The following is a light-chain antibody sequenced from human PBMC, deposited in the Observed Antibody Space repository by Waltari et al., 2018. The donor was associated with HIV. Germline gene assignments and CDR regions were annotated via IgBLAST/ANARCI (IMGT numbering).Light chain of an antibody. CDR2: EVS. CDR1: SRDVGGYHY. CDR3: SSYTSSSPLL. Sequence: QSALTQPDSVSGSPGQSITISCTGTSRDVGGYHYVSWYQQSPGKAPKLMMYEVSNRPSGVSTRFSGSKSGNTASLTISGLQAEDEADYYCSSYTSSSPLLFGGGSKLTVL. V-gene: IGLV2-14*01. J-gene: IGLJ2*01.